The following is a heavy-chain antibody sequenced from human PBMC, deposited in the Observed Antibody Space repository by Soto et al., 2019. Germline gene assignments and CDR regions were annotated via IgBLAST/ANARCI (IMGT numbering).Heavy chain of an antibody. V-gene: IGHV3-30-3*01. CDR1: GFTFSSYA. Sequence: HPGGSLRLSCAASGFTFSSYAMHWVRQAPGKGLEWVAVISYDGSNKYYADSVKGRFTISRDNSKNTLYLQMNSLRAEDTAVYYCARDGMGSPLDVWGQGTTVTVSS. J-gene: IGHJ6*02. CDR2: ISYDGSNK. CDR3: ARDGMGSPLDV. D-gene: IGHD1-26*01.